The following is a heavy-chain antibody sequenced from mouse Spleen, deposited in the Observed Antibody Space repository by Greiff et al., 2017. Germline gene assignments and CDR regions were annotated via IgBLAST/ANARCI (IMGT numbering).Heavy chain of an antibody. D-gene: IGHD1-1*01. V-gene: IGHV1-61*01. J-gene: IGHJ3*01. Sequence: VQLQQPGAELVRPGSSVKLSCKASGYTFTSYWMDWVKQRPGQGLEWIGNIYPSDSETHYNQKFKDKATLTVDKSSSTAYMQLSSLTSEDSAVYYCARTTVVPFAYWGQGTLVTVSA. CDR1: GYTFTSYW. CDR2: IYPSDSET. CDR3: ARTTVVPFAY.